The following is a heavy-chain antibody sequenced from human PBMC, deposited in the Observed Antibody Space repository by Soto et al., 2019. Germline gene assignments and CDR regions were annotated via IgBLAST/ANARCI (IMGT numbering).Heavy chain of an antibody. Sequence: SETLSLTCAVYGGSFSDYYWSWIRQPPGKGLEWIGEINHSASTNYNPSLKSRVTISVYTSKSQLSLKLNSVTAADTVVYYCARVLGGNWRGYYSYGMDVWGQGTTVTVSS. D-gene: IGHD1-20*01. CDR1: GGSFSDYY. J-gene: IGHJ6*02. CDR2: INHSAST. CDR3: ARVLGGNWRGYYSYGMDV. V-gene: IGHV4-34*01.